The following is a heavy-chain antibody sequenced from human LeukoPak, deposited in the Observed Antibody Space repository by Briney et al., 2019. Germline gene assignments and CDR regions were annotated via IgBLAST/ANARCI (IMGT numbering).Heavy chain of an antibody. CDR3: ARGPRITLVRGGQWYHYMDV. Sequence: ASVKVSCKASGYTFTGYYMHWVRQAPGQGLEWMGLINPSGGITNYAQKFQGRVTMTRDTSTSTVYMELSSLRSEDTAVYYCARGPRITLVRGGQWYHYMDVWGKGTTVTISS. V-gene: IGHV1-46*01. CDR2: INPSGGIT. D-gene: IGHD3-10*01. CDR1: GYTFTGYY. J-gene: IGHJ6*03.